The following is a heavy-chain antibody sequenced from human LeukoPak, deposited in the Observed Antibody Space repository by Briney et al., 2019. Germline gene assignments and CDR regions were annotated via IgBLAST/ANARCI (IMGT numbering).Heavy chain of an antibody. Sequence: SETLSLTCTVSGGSISSYYWSWIRQPAGKGLEWIGRIYTSGSTNYNPSLKSRVTMSVDTSKNQFSLRLSSVTAADTAVYYCARVSGWSASLWYFDLWGRGTLVTVSS. CDR1: GGSISSYY. CDR2: IYTSGST. J-gene: IGHJ2*01. V-gene: IGHV4-4*07. D-gene: IGHD6-19*01. CDR3: ARVSGWSASLWYFDL.